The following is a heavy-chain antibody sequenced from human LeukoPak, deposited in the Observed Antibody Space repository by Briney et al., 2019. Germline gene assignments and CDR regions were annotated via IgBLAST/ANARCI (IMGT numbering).Heavy chain of an antibody. V-gene: IGHV3-48*04. CDR3: ATSFGYSSGWFDY. Sequence: GGSLRLSCAASGFTFSSYSMNWVRQAPGKGLEWVSYISSSSSTIYYADSVKGRFTISRDNAKNSLYLQMNSLRAEDTAVYYCATSFGYSSGWFDYWGQGTLVTVSS. D-gene: IGHD6-19*01. CDR1: GFTFSSYS. CDR2: ISSSSSTI. J-gene: IGHJ4*02.